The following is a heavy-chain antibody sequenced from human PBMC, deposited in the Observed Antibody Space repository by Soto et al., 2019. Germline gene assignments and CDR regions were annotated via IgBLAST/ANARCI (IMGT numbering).Heavy chain of an antibody. CDR3: AKDGGGYCSSTSCYEFDY. V-gene: IGHV3-23*01. J-gene: IGHJ4*02. CDR1: GFTFSSYA. CDR2: ISGSGGST. Sequence: GGSLRLSCAASGFTFSSYAMSWVRQAPGKGLEWVSAISGSGGSTYYADSVKGRFTISRDNSKNTLYLQMNSLRAEDTAVYYCAKDGGGYCSSTSCYEFDYWGQGTLVTVSS. D-gene: IGHD2-2*01.